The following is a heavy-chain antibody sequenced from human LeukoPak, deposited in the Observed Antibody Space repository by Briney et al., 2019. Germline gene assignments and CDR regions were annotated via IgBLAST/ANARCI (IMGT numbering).Heavy chain of an antibody. CDR3: AREFEATGFWAFDY. CDR2: IWYDGSNK. Sequence: PGGSLRLSCAASGFTFSSYGIHWVRQAPGKGLEWVAVIWYDGSNKYYADSVKGRFTISRDNSKNTLYLRMNSLRAEDTAVYYCAREFEATGFWAFDYWGQGTLVTASS. D-gene: IGHD3-16*01. V-gene: IGHV3-33*01. CDR1: GFTFSSYG. J-gene: IGHJ4*02.